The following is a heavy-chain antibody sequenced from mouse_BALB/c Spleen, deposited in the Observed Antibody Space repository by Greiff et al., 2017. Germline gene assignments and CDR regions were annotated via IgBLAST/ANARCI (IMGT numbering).Heavy chain of an antibody. CDR2: IDPFNGGT. D-gene: IGHD1-1*01. Sequence: EVQLQQSGPELMKPGASVKISCKASGYSFTSYYMHWVKQSHGKSLEWIGYIDPFNGGTSYNQKFKGKATLTVDKSSSTAYMHLSSLTSEDSAVYYCARKGGLIRDYYAMDYWGQGTSVTVSS. V-gene: IGHV1S135*01. J-gene: IGHJ4*01. CDR3: ARKGGLIRDYYAMDY. CDR1: GYSFTSYY.